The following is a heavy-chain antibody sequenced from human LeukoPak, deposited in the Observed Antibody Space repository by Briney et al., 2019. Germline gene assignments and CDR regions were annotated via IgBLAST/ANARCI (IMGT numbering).Heavy chain of an antibody. J-gene: IGHJ4*02. D-gene: IGHD6-19*01. CDR2: ISSSGSTI. CDR1: GFTFSSYE. V-gene: IGHV3-48*03. CDR3: ATFVYSSGWYFEN. Sequence: GGSLRLSCAASGFTFSSYEMNWVRQAPGKGLEWVSYISSSGSTIYYADSVKGRFTISRDNAKNSLYLQMNSLRAEDTAVYYCATFVYSSGWYFENWGQGTLVTVSS.